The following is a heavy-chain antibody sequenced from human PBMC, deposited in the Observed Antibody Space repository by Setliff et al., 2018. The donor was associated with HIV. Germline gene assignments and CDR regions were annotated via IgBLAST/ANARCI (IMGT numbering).Heavy chain of an antibody. D-gene: IGHD3-10*01. Sequence: SETLSLTCTVSGASISNYYWSWIRQPPGKGLEWIAYIYSSGSLNYNPSLKSRVTISVDTSKNQFSLELSSVTAADTAVFYCARSGGNWYFNLWGRGTLVTVSS. J-gene: IGHJ2*01. CDR2: IYSSGSL. CDR1: GASISNYY. V-gene: IGHV4-59*08. CDR3: ARSGGNWYFNL.